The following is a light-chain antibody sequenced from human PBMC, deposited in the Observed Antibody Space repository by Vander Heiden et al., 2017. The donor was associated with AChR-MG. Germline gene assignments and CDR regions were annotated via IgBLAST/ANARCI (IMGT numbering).Light chain of an antibody. CDR3: QQSGTSPFT. CDR2: GAS. CDR1: QSVSSNS. V-gene: IGKV3-20*01. Sequence: EIVLTQSPGTLSLSPGARATLSCRASQSVSSNSLAWYQQKPGQAPRLLIYGASSRAAGIPGRFSGSGSGTDFTLTISRLEPEDFAVYYCQQSGTSPFTFGPGTKVDIK. J-gene: IGKJ3*01.